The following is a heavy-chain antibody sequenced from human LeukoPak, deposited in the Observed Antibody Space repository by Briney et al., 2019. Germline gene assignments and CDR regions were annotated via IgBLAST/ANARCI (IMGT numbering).Heavy chain of an antibody. J-gene: IGHJ5*02. Sequence: GGSLRLSCADSAFMFSTYGMSWLRQAPGKGLEWVSGINGGGGSTYYADSVRGRFTISRGNSKNTLYLQMNSLRAEDTAVYYCAKGAGTDRTWGQGTLVTVSS. V-gene: IGHV3-23*01. CDR2: INGGGGST. CDR3: AKGAGTDRT. CDR1: AFMFSTYG.